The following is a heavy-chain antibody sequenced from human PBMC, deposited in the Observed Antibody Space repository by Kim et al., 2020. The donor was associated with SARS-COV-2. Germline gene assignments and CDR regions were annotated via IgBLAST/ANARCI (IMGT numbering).Heavy chain of an antibody. CDR1: GFTVSTNY. CDR2: IYRDGTI. CDR3: ARWDGRSYDY. D-gene: IGHD1-26*01. J-gene: IGHJ4*01. Sequence: GGSLRLSCAVSGFTVSTNYMSWVRQAPEKGLEWVSIIYRDGTIYYADSVKGRFTISRDSHKNMLYLQMNSLRAEDTAVYYCARWDGRSYDYWGQEPWSPSPQ. V-gene: IGHV3-53*01.